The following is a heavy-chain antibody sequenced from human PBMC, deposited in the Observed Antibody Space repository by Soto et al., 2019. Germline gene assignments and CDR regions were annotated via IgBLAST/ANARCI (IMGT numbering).Heavy chain of an antibody. CDR3: VRDTADDCRSDSCYVPLQH. J-gene: IGHJ1*01. D-gene: IGHD2-2*01. CDR1: GFPFSTFA. Sequence: QVQLVDSGGGVVQPGRSLRLSCAASGFPFSTFAIHWVRQAPGKGLEWVAAISANGYKQFYGHSVKGRFIISRDNSWNTVDLQMNSVRVEDTALYYGVRDTADDCRSDSCYVPLQHWGQGTLVTVSS. CDR2: ISANGYKQ. V-gene: IGHV3-30*04.